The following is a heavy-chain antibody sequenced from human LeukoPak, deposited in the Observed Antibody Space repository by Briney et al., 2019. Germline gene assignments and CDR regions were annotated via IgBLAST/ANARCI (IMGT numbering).Heavy chain of an antibody. CDR1: GGSFSGYY. D-gene: IGHD3-22*01. V-gene: IGHV4-34*01. J-gene: IGHJ4*02. CDR2: INHSGST. Sequence: SETLSLTCAVYGGSFSGYYWSWIRQPPGKGLEWIGEINHSGSTNYNPSLKGRVTISVDTSKNQFSLKLSSVTAADTAVYYCARGRTTAYYDSSGYRILYYFDYWGQGTLVTVSS. CDR3: ARGRTTAYYDSSGYRILYYFDY.